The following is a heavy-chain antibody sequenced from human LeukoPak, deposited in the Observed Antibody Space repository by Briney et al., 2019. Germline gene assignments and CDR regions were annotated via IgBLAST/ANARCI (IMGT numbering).Heavy chain of an antibody. CDR1: GFTFSSYA. Sequence: GGSLRLSCAASGFTFSSYAMSWVRQAPGKGLERVSAISGSGGSTYYADSVKGRFTISRDNSKNTLYLQMNSLRAEDTAVYYCAKDRDYYGSGSYYDYWGQGTLVTVSS. D-gene: IGHD3-10*01. J-gene: IGHJ4*02. CDR2: ISGSGGST. CDR3: AKDRDYYGSGSYYDY. V-gene: IGHV3-23*01.